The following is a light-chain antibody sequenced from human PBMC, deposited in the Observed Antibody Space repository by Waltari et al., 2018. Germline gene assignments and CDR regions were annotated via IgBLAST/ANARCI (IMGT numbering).Light chain of an antibody. V-gene: IGKV1-33*01. CDR2: DAS. Sequence: DIQMTQSPSSLSASVGDRVTITCQASQDISNYLNWYQQKPGKAPKLLIYDASNLETGVPSRFSGSGSGTDFTFTISCLQSEDFATYYCQQYYSYPYTFGQGTKLEIK. J-gene: IGKJ2*01. CDR3: QQYYSYPYT. CDR1: QDISNY.